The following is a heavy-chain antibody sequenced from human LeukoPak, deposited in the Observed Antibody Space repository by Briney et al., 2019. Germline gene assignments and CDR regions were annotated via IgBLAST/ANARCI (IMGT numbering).Heavy chain of an antibody. CDR2: INRSGST. CDR1: GGSFSGYY. D-gene: IGHD2-2*01. J-gene: IGHJ6*02. CDR3: ARARPRYCSSTSCYVHYYYGMDV. Sequence: SETLSLTCAVYGGSFSGYYWSWIRQAPGKGLEWIGEINRSGSTNYNPSLKSRVTILVSTSKNQFSLKLSSVPAADTAVYYCARARPRYCSSTSCYVHYYYGMDVWGQGTTVTASS. V-gene: IGHV4-34*01.